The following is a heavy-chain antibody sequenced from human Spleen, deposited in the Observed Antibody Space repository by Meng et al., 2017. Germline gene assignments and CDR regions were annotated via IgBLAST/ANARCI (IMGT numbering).Heavy chain of an antibody. CDR2: INPNSGGT. CDR1: GYTFTGYY. V-gene: IGHV1-2*06. D-gene: IGHD5/OR15-5a*01. J-gene: IGHJ2*01. CDR3: AREKGLLYWYFDL. Sequence: ASVKVSCKASGYTFTGYYMHWVRQAPGQGLEWMGRINPNSGGTNYAQKLQGRVTMTTDTSTSTAYMELRSLRSDDTAVYYCAREKGLLYWYFDLWGRGTLVTVSS.